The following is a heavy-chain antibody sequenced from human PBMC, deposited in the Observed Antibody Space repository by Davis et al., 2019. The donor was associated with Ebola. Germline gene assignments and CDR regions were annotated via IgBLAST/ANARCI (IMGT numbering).Heavy chain of an antibody. D-gene: IGHD1-26*01. V-gene: IGHV1-3*01. CDR1: GYTFTSYA. CDR3: ARGGGSSKRTMGY. Sequence: ASVKVSCKASGYTFTSYAMHWVRQAPAQRLEWMGWINAGNGNTKYSHKFQGWVTITRDTSISTAYMELSRLGSDDTAVYYCARGGGSSKRTMGYWGQGTLVTVSS. J-gene: IGHJ4*02. CDR2: INAGNGNT.